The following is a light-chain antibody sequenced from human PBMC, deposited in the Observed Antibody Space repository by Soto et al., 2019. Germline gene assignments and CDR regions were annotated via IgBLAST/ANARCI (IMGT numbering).Light chain of an antibody. CDR3: SYYAGSNNV. CDR2: EVS. V-gene: IGLV2-8*01. J-gene: IGLJ1*01. CDR1: SSDVGGYNY. Sequence: QSVLTQPPSASGSPGQSVTISCTGTSSDVGGYNYVSWYQQHPGKAPKLMIYEVSKRPSGVPDRFSGSKSGNTASLTVPGLEDEDEADYSGSYYAGSNNVFGTGTKLTVL.